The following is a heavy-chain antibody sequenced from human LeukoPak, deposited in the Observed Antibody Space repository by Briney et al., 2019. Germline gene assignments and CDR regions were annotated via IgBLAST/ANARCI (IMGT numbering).Heavy chain of an antibody. D-gene: IGHD1-26*01. V-gene: IGHV3-53*01. CDR1: GFTVSSNC. J-gene: IGHJ4*02. CDR2: IYSGGST. CDR3: ARDSRSSPLGY. Sequence: PGGSLRLSCAASGFTVSSNCMSWVRQAPGKGLEWVSVIYSGGSTYYADSVKGRFTTSRDNSKNTLYLQMNSLRAEDTAVYYCARDSRSSPLGYWGQGTLVTVSS.